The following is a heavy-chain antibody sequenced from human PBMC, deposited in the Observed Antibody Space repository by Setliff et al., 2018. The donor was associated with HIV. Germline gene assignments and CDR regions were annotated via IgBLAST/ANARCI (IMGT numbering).Heavy chain of an antibody. D-gene: IGHD2-2*01. CDR1: GFNFGDYL. CDR2: IRSKNYGGAP. V-gene: IGHV3-49*04. CDR3: SRGPHRYCSRTNCMYDY. Sequence: PGGSLRLSCTTSGFNFGDYLISWVRQAPGKGLEWVGSIRSKNYGGAPEYAASVKGRFTISRDDAQSIAYLQMNSLEIEDTALYYCSRGPHRYCSRTNCMYDYWGQGTLVTVSS. J-gene: IGHJ4*02.